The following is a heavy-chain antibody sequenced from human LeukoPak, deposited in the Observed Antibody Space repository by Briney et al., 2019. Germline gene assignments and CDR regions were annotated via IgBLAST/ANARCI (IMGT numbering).Heavy chain of an antibody. Sequence: GGSLRLSCAASGFTFSNYAMSWVRQAPGKGLEWVSVIYSGGSTYYADSVKGRFTISRDNSKNTLYLQMNSLRAEDTAVYYCARDRVGSNYYYGMDVWGQGTTVTVSS. CDR2: IYSGGST. D-gene: IGHD2-15*01. CDR3: ARDRVGSNYYYGMDV. V-gene: IGHV3-66*01. CDR1: GFTFSNYA. J-gene: IGHJ6*02.